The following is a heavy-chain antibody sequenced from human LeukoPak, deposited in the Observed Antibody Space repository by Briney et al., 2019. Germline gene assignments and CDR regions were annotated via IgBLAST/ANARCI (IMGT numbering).Heavy chain of an antibody. Sequence: ASVKVSCKASGYTFTSYGISWVRQAPGQGLEWMGWINPNSGGTNYAQKFQGRVTMTRDTSISTAYMELSRLRSDDTAVYYCARPTPYSSFDPWGQGTLVTVSS. V-gene: IGHV1-2*02. CDR2: INPNSGGT. D-gene: IGHD6-13*01. CDR3: ARPTPYSSFDP. J-gene: IGHJ5*02. CDR1: GYTFTSYG.